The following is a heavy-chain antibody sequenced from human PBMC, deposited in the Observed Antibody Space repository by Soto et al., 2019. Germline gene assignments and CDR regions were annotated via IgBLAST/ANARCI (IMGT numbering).Heavy chain of an antibody. CDR3: AKDYYDSSVSYYFDY. Sequence: GGSLRLSCAASGFTFSSYAMHWVRQAPGKGLEWVSVICDSGSSTYYADSVKGRFTISRDNSKNTLYLQMNSLRAEDTAVYYCAKDYYDSSVSYYFDYWGQGTLVTVSS. CDR2: ICDSGSST. V-gene: IGHV3-23*01. CDR1: GFTFSSYA. J-gene: IGHJ4*02. D-gene: IGHD3-22*01.